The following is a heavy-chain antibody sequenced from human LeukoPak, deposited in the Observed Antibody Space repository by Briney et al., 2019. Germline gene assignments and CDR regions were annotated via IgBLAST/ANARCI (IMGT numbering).Heavy chain of an antibody. D-gene: IGHD3-16*01. CDR1: GFTFSSYG. CDR3: ATGGGDNFLYYFDY. CDR2: IWYDGSNK. J-gene: IGHJ4*02. V-gene: IGHV3-33*03. Sequence: GGSLRLSCAASGFTFSSYGMHWVRQAPGKGLEWVAVIWYDGSNKYYADSVKGRFTVSRDSSRNSLYLQMNSLTTEDTAFYYCATGGGDNFLYYFDYWGQGILVTVSS.